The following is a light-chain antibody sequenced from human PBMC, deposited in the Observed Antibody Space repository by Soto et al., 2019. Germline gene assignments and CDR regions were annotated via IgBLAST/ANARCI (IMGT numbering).Light chain of an antibody. J-gene: IGKJ1*01. Sequence: EIVLTQSPGTLSLSPGERATLSCRASQSVSSRYLAWYQQKPGQATRLLIYGASTRTTGIPDRFSGSGSGTDFTLTISTLEPDDLAVYYCQQYGTSPPWTFGQGTKVEIK. CDR3: QQYGTSPPWT. CDR1: QSVSSRY. V-gene: IGKV3-20*01. CDR2: GAS.